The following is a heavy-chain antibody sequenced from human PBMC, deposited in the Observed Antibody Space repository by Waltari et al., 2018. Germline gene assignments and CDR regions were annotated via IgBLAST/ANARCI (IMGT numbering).Heavy chain of an antibody. CDR1: GFTFRSYR. D-gene: IGHD2-15*01. V-gene: IGHV3-7*01. J-gene: IGHJ4*02. Sequence: EVQVVESGGGLVQPGGSLRLSCAAAGFTFRSYRMTWVRQAPGKGLEWVANINADGSEKEYVDSVKGRFTISRDNAKNSLYLQMNSLRVEDTAVYYCARLHSANYWGQGTLVTVSS. CDR2: INADGSEK. CDR3: ARLHSANY.